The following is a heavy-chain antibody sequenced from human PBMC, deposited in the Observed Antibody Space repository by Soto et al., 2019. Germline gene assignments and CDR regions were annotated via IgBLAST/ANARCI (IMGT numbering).Heavy chain of an antibody. J-gene: IGHJ6*03. V-gene: IGHV6-1*01. CDR3: ARGSWDDVSGHYYMDV. CDR1: GDSVSSNSGA. Sequence: SQTLSLTCDISGDSVSSNSGAWNWIRQTPSRGLEWLGRTYYKSKWYNNYALSVQSRITVNPDTSKNQFSLQLNSVTPEDTAVYYCARGSWDDVSGHYYMDVWGKGTTVTVS. D-gene: IGHD1-1*01. CDR2: TYYKSKWYN.